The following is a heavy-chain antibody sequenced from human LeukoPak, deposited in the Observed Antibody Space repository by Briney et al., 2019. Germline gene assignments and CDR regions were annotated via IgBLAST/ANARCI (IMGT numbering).Heavy chain of an antibody. Sequence: GGSLRLSCAVSGFTFSSYSMNWVRQAPGKGLEWVSLISGDGGDTYYADSVRGRFTISRDNSKNSLYLQMKSLRTEDTALYYCAKDISDFWSGYYLCESWGKGTLVTVSS. CDR1: GFTFSSYS. CDR2: ISGDGGDT. J-gene: IGHJ4*02. CDR3: AKDISDFWSGYYLCES. V-gene: IGHV3-43*02. D-gene: IGHD3-3*01.